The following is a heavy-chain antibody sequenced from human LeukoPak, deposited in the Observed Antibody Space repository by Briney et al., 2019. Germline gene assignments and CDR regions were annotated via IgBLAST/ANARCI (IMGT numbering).Heavy chain of an antibody. CDR1: EFTFSNYN. J-gene: IGHJ6*03. Sequence: GGSLRLSCTASEFTFSNYNMNWVRQAPGKGLEWVSYISSGSSSIYYADSVRGRFTISRDNAKNSMFLQMISLRAEDTAIYYCARGHQQLVRSFNYYFMDVWGKGTTVTVSS. V-gene: IGHV3-48*01. CDR3: ARGHQQLVRSFNYYFMDV. D-gene: IGHD6-13*01. CDR2: ISSGSSSI.